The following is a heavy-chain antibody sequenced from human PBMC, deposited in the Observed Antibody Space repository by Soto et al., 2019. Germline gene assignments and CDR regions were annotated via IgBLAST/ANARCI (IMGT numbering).Heavy chain of an antibody. Sequence: PSETLSLTCAVSGYSISSGYYWGWIRQPPGKGLEWIGSIYHSGSTYYNPSLKSRVTISVDTSKNQFSLKLSPVTAADTAVYYCARDRGAGSGSYYILYGMDVWGQGTTVTVSS. J-gene: IGHJ6*02. CDR2: IYHSGST. CDR3: ARDRGAGSGSYYILYGMDV. D-gene: IGHD3-10*01. CDR1: GYSISSGYY. V-gene: IGHV4-38-2*02.